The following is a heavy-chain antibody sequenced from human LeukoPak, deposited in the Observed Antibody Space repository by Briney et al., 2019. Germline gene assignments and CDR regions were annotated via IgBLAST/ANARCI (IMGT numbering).Heavy chain of an antibody. CDR1: GLTVSNSY. J-gene: IGHJ5*02. Sequence: GGSLRLSCAASGLTVSNSYMSWLRQAPGKGLEWVSVLYSAGYISYADSVKGRFTISRDESKNTPYLQMDSLRAEDTAVYYCARQVRGDGRGGFDPWGPGTLVTVSS. V-gene: IGHV3-53*01. CDR2: LYSAGYI. D-gene: IGHD2-21*02. CDR3: ARQVRGDGRGGFDP.